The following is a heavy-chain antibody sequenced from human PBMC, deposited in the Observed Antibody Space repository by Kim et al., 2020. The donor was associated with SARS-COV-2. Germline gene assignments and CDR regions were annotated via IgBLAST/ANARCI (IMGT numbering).Heavy chain of an antibody. Sequence: ASVKVSCKASGYTFTSYGISWVRQAPGQGLEWMGWISAYNGNTNYAQKLQGRVTMTTDTSTSTAYMELRSLRSDDTAVYYCASGLTGTTGYYYGMDVWGQGTTVTVSS. V-gene: IGHV1-18*01. J-gene: IGHJ6*02. CDR1: GYTFTSYG. CDR3: ASGLTGTTGYYYGMDV. CDR2: ISAYNGNT. D-gene: IGHD1-20*01.